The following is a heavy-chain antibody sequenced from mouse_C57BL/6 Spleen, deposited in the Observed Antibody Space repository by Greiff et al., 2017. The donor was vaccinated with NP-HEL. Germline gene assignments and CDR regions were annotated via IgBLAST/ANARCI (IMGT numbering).Heavy chain of an antibody. V-gene: IGHV8-8*01. CDR2: IWWDDNK. Sequence: QVTLKVSGPGILQPSQTLSLTCSFSGFSLSTFGMGVGWIRPPSGKGLEWLAHIWWDDNKYYNPALKSRLTISKDTSKNQVFLKLANVDTADTATYYCARIDSGWYFDVWGTGTTVTVSS. J-gene: IGHJ1*03. CDR3: ARIDSGWYFDV. CDR1: GFSLSTFGMG. D-gene: IGHD1-3*01.